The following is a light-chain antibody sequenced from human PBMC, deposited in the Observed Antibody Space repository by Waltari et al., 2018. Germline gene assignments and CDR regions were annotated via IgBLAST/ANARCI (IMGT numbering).Light chain of an antibody. Sequence: SSELTQDPVVSVALGQTVRITCQGDSLRRYHASWYQQKPGQAPVLVIYVQNNRTSGVADRLSGSTSGNTASLTITGAQAEDEADYYCDSRDSSGNHEVFGGGTKLTVL. CDR1: SLRRYH. CDR3: DSRDSSGNHEV. V-gene: IGLV3-19*01. CDR2: VQN. J-gene: IGLJ2*01.